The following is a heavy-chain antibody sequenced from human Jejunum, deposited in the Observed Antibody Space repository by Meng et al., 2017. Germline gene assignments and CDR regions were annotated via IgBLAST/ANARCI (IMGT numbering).Heavy chain of an antibody. J-gene: IGHJ5*02. D-gene: IGHD3-22*01. CDR3: AREKPGDYYFDP. CDR1: GYTFTSFQ. CDR2: IFSGGGNT. Sequence: QVKLVEAGAEGTKAGASVKISCNASGYTFTSFQIPWGRQAPGQGLEWMGTIFSGGGNTRYAQKFQGRVTMTGDTSTTTVYMDLSSLTYEDTAIYYCAREKPGDYYFDPWGQGTLVTVSS. V-gene: IGHV1-46*01.